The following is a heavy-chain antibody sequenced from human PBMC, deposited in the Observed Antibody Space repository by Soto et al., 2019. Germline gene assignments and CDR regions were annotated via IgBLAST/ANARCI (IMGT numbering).Heavy chain of an antibody. CDR2: MNANSGNT. D-gene: IGHD2-8*01. Sequence: WASVKVSCKASGYSFTSYDISWVRQATGQGLEWMGWMNANSGNTGYAQKFRGRVTMTRNTSISTAYMELSSLRSEDTAVYYCVRALMVYVRDNWGQGALVTVSS. V-gene: IGHV1-8*01. CDR3: VRALMVYVRDN. CDR1: GYSFTSYD. J-gene: IGHJ4*02.